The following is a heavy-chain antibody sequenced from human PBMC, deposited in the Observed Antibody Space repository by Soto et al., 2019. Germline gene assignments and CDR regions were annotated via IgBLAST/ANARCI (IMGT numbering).Heavy chain of an antibody. D-gene: IGHD4-17*01. V-gene: IGHV1-46*01. CDR1: GYTFTSYY. CDR3: ARGGMTTVTTRIDY. J-gene: IGHJ4*02. Sequence: ASVKVSCKASGYTFTSYYMHWVRQAPGQGLEWMGIINPSGGSTNYAQKFQGRVTMTRDRSTSTIYMELRSLRSEDTAVYYCARGGMTTVTTRIDYWGQGTLVTVSS. CDR2: INPSGGST.